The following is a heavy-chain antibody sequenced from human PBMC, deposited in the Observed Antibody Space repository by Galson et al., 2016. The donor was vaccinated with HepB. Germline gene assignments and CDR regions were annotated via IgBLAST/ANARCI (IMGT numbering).Heavy chain of an antibody. CDR2: IKEDGSEK. V-gene: IGHV3-7*03. J-gene: IGHJ4*02. Sequence: SLRLSCAASGFTFSSYWMTWVRQAPGKRLEWVAHIKEDGSEKYYVDSVKGRLTISRGNAKNSEYLQMNSLRAEDTAVYYCARVPILYGSGSYDYWGQGTLVTVSS. CDR3: ARVPILYGSGSYDY. D-gene: IGHD3-10*01. CDR1: GFTFSSYW.